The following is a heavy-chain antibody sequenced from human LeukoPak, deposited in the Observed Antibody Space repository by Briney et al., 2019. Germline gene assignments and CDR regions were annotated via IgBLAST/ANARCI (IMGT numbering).Heavy chain of an antibody. CDR1: GFTLRSYW. J-gene: IGHJ4*02. CDR3: ARTRLSCDC. CDR2: INQDGSEK. V-gene: IGHV3-7*01. Sequence: GGSLRLSCAASGFTLRSYWMTWVRQAPGKGLEWVASINQDGSEKNYVGSVKGRFTISRDNAENSLYLQMNSLRDEDTGVYYCARTRLSCDCWGQGTLVTVSS.